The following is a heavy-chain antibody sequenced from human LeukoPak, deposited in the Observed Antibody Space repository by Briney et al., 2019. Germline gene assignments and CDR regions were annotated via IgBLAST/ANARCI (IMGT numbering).Heavy chain of an antibody. CDR3: ARQVAGYFDY. V-gene: IGHV3-48*01. D-gene: IGHD6-19*01. CDR1: GFTFSSYS. CDR2: ISSSSSTI. Sequence: GGSLRLSCAASGFTFSSYSMYWVREAPGKGLERVSYISSSSSTICYADSVKSRFTISTDNAKNSLYLHMNSLRAEDTAVYYCARQVAGYFDYWCQGTLVTVSA. J-gene: IGHJ4*02.